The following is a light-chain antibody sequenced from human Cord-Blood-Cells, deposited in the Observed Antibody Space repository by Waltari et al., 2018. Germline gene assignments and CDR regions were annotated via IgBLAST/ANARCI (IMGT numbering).Light chain of an antibody. Sequence: SYALTQPPSVSASPGPTANINHSSDKMGETYPCWYQQKPCQSPVLVIYQDSKRPSGIPERFSGSNSGNTATLTISGTQAMDEADYYCQAWDSSTVVFGGGTKLTVL. CDR2: QDS. J-gene: IGLJ2*01. V-gene: IGLV3-1*01. CDR1: KMGETY. CDR3: QAWDSSTVV.